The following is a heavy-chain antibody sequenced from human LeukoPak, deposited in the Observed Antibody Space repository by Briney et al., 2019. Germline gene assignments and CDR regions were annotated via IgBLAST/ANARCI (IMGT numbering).Heavy chain of an antibody. CDR2: ISASGSNT. V-gene: IGHV3-23*01. J-gene: IGHJ6*02. Sequence: AGGSLRLSCAASGFTFSNYAMSWVRQAPGKGLEWVSGISASGSNTYYADSVKGRFTISRDNSKNTLYLQMNSLRAEDTAVYYCARGPYYYYYGMDVWGQGTTVTVSS. CDR1: GFTFSNYA. CDR3: ARGPYYYYYGMDV.